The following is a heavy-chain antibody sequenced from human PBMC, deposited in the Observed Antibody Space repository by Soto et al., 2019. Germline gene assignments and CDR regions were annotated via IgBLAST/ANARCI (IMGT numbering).Heavy chain of an antibody. Sequence: GGSLRLSCAASGFTFSSYEMNWVRQAPGKGLEWVAYISSSGSTIYYADSVKGRFTISRDNAKNSLYLQMNSLRAEDTALYYCAGSSRYCSTSSCSPAYFDYWGQGTLVTVSS. J-gene: IGHJ4*02. CDR3: AGSSRYCSTSSCSPAYFDY. CDR1: GFTFSSYE. CDR2: ISSSGSTI. V-gene: IGHV3-48*03. D-gene: IGHD2-15*01.